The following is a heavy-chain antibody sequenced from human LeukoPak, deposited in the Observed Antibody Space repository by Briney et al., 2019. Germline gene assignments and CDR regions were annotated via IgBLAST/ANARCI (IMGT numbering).Heavy chain of an antibody. CDR2: IIPIFGTA. Sequence: VASVEVSCKASGGTFSSYAISWVRQAPGQGLEWMGGIIPIFGTANYAQKFQGRVTITADESTSTAYMELSSLRSEDTAVYYCQIPAADKSEDYWGQGTLVTVSS. CDR1: GGTFSSYA. CDR3: QIPAADKSEDY. D-gene: IGHD2-2*01. V-gene: IGHV1-69*13. J-gene: IGHJ4*02.